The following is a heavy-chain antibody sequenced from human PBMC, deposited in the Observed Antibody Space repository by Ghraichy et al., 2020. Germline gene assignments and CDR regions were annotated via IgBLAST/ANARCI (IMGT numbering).Heavy chain of an antibody. V-gene: IGHV3-48*02. CDR1: GLSFSSYP. CDR3: ATDWSWAFGD. CDR2: IRNTGGDT. Sequence: GGSLRLSCVVSGLSFSSYPMNWVRQAPGKGLEWVSNIRNTGGDTYYADSVKGRFTISRDNAKNSLYLQTNSLTDDDTAIYYCATDWSWAFGDWGRGTLVAVSS. D-gene: IGHD3-16*01. J-gene: IGHJ4*02.